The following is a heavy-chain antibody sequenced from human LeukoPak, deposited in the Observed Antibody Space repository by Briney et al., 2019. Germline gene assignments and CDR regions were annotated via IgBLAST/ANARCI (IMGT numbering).Heavy chain of an antibody. Sequence: GGSLRLSCAASGFTFSSYAMHWVRQAPAKGLEWVAVISYDGNNKFYAGSVKGRFTISRDNSKNTLYLQMNSLRAEDTAVYYCAKDFESVVPYYGSGTDYWGQGTLVTVSS. CDR2: ISYDGNNK. D-gene: IGHD3-10*01. J-gene: IGHJ4*02. CDR1: GFTFSSYA. V-gene: IGHV3-30-3*01. CDR3: AKDFESVVPYYGSGTDY.